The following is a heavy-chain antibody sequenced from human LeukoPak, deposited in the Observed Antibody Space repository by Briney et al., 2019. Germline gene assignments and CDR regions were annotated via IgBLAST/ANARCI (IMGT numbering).Heavy chain of an antibody. V-gene: IGHV3-74*01. Sequence: PGGSLRLSCAASGFTFCSYWMHWVRQAPGEGVVWVSRINSDGSRTSYADSVKGRFTISRDNAKNTLYLQMNSLRAEDTAVYYCARPHYYDSSGYYPYYYYYGMDVWGQGTTVTVSS. J-gene: IGHJ6*02. CDR3: ARPHYYDSSGYYPYYYYYGMDV. D-gene: IGHD3-22*01. CDR2: INSDGSRT. CDR1: GFTFCSYW.